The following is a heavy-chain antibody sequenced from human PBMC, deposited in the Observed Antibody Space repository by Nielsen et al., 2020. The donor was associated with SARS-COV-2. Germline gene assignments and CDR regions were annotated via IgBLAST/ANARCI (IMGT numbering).Heavy chain of an antibody. D-gene: IGHD3-22*01. CDR1: GGSISSSRYY. Sequence: SETLSLTCTVSGGSISSSRYYWGWIRQPPGKGLEWIGSIYHSGSTFYSPSLKSRVTISEDPSKNQFSLKLSAVTAADTAVYYCARRPGHYFDSGGYFYSYYFDYWGQGILVTVSS. CDR3: ARRPGHYFDSGGYFYSYYFDY. V-gene: IGHV4-39*01. J-gene: IGHJ4*02. CDR2: IYHSGST.